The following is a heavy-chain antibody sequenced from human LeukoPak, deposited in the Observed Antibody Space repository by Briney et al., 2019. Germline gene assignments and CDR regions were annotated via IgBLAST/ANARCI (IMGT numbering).Heavy chain of an antibody. Sequence: GASVKVSCKASGGTFSSYAFNWVRQAPGQGLEWMGVIIPIFGTANYAQKFQGRVTITADESTSTAYKELSSLRSEDTAVYYCARSRGYCSSTSCYRYWFDPWGQGTLVTVSS. CDR1: GGTFSSYA. D-gene: IGHD2-2*02. J-gene: IGHJ5*02. CDR2: IIPIFGTA. CDR3: ARSRGYCSSTSCYRYWFDP. V-gene: IGHV1-69*01.